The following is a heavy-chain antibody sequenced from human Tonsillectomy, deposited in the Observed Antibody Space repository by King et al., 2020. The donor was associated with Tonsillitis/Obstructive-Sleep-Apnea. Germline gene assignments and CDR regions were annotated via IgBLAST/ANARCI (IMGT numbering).Heavy chain of an antibody. CDR1: GYSFSTYW. CDR3: ARSGYCSSSSCYREWSDY. D-gene: IGHD2-2*01. Sequence: VQLVESGAEVKEPGESLKISCKGSGYSFSTYWIGWVRQLPGKGLEWVGIINPGDSDTRYSPSFNAPVTISAAKSISTAYLQWSSLKASDTAMYYCARSGYCSSSSCYREWSDYWGQGTLVTVSS. CDR2: INPGDSDT. V-gene: IGHV5-51*01. J-gene: IGHJ4*02.